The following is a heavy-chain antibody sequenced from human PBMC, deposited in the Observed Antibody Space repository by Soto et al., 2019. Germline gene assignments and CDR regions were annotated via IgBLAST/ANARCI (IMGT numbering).Heavy chain of an antibody. CDR1: GFTFSSYA. D-gene: IGHD2-2*01. J-gene: IGHJ4*02. CDR3: AKGEAVVVPAAALDY. CDR2: ISGSGGST. Sequence: LRLSCAASGFTFSSYAMSWVRQAPGQGLEWVSAISGSGGSTYYADSVKGRFTISRDNSKNTLYLQMNSLRAEDTAVYYCAKGEAVVVPAAALDYWGQGTLVTVSS. V-gene: IGHV3-23*01.